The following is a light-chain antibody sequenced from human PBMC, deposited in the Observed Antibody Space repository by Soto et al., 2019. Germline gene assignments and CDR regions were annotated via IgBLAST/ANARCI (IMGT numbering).Light chain of an antibody. V-gene: IGKV2-30*01. CDR3: MQGTHWPPIT. CDR2: KVS. Sequence: DVVMTQSPLSLPVTLGQPASISCRSSQSLVYSDGNTYLNWFQQRPGESPRRLIYKVSNRDSGVPDRFSGSGSGTDFTLKISRVEAEDVGGYYCMQGTHWPPITFGQGTRLEIK. J-gene: IGKJ5*01. CDR1: QSLVYSDGNTY.